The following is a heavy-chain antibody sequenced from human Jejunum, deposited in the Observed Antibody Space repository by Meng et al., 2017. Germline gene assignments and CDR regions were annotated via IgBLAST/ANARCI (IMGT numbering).Heavy chain of an antibody. CDR2: VNSNGGST. CDR3: VRGDYSGYDSDY. V-gene: IGHV3-20*04. D-gene: IGHD5-12*01. Sequence: GGSLRLSCTVSGFTFEHYAMSWVRQGPGKGLEWVCGVNSNGGSTNYVDSVNGRFTISRDNAKNSQYLQMNSLRVEDTAVYYCVRGDYSGYDSDYWGQGTPVTVSS. J-gene: IGHJ4*02. CDR1: GFTFEHYA.